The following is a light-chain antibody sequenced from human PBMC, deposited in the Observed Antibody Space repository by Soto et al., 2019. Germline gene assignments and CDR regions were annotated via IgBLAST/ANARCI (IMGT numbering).Light chain of an antibody. J-gene: IGKJ5*01. CDR3: QQYTGPPTT. Sequence: ENVLTQSPGTLSLSPGERATLSCRASLSVTSYLAWYQKKPGQPPRLLIYGAYNRPTGIPDRFTGSGSGTDFTLTITRLEPEDSAVYFCQQYTGPPTTFGQGTRLEIK. CDR2: GAY. V-gene: IGKV3-20*01. CDR1: LSVTSY.